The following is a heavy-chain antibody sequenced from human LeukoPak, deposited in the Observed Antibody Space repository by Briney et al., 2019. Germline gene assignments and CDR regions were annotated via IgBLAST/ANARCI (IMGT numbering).Heavy chain of an antibody. CDR3: AKDHIVDIVVVPAATNPDY. Sequence: GGSLRLSCAASVFTCRSYGMHGVGQAPGKGLDGVAVISYDGSNKYYADSGKGRFTISRDNSKNTLYLQMNSLRAEDTAVYYCAKDHIVDIVVVPAATNPDYWGQGTLVTVSS. D-gene: IGHD2-2*01. J-gene: IGHJ4*02. CDR2: ISYDGSNK. CDR1: VFTCRSYG. V-gene: IGHV3-30*18.